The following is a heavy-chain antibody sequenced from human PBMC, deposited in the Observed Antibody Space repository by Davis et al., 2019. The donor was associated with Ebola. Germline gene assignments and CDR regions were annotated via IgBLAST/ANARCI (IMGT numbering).Heavy chain of an antibody. D-gene: IGHD3-22*01. CDR3: ATLSGDYKK. CDR1: GFIFSSYV. V-gene: IGHV3-74*01. CDR2: ISHDGTIT. J-gene: IGHJ4*02. Sequence: PGGSLRLSCAASGFIFSSYVMHWVRQAPGKGLVWVSRISHDGTITTYADSVKGRFIISRDNGNNTVFLQMNDLGVEDTAVYYCATLSGDYKKWGQGTPVTVSS.